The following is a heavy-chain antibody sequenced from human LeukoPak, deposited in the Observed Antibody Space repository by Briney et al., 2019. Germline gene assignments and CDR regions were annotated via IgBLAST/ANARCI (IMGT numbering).Heavy chain of an antibody. V-gene: IGHV4-61*01. J-gene: IGHJ4*02. CDR3: ARGYYGSGTYYPPGE. D-gene: IGHD3-10*01. CDR1: GCSVHSVCFY. CDR2: IYYSGST. Sequence: TSEDLFLNRPGPGCSVHSVCFYLSLIREPPRKGLERLGYIYYSGSTNYNPSLKSRATISADTSKNQFSLTLSSVTAADTATYYCARGYYGSGTYYPPGEWGQGTLVTVS.